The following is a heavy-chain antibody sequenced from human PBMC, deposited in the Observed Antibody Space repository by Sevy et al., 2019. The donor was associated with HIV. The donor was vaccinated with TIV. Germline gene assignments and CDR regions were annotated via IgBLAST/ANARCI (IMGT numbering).Heavy chain of an antibody. CDR2: IRSKANSYAT. D-gene: IGHD3-16*01. Sequence: GGSLRLSCAASGFTFSGSAMHWVRQASGKGLEWVGRIRSKANSYATAYDASVKGRFTISRDDSKNTAYLQMNSLKTEDTAVYYCTRQGASNPKASDSWGQGTMVTVSS. V-gene: IGHV3-73*01. CDR3: TRQGASNPKASDS. J-gene: IGHJ3*02. CDR1: GFTFSGSA.